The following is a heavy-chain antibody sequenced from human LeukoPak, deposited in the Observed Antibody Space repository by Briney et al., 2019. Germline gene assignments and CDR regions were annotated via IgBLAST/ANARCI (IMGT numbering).Heavy chain of an antibody. CDR1: GFTFSSYW. CDR2: IYYSGGT. V-gene: IGHV4-59*12. D-gene: IGHD2-15*01. Sequence: GSLRLSCAASGFTFSSYWMSWVRQAPGKGLEWIGYIYYSGGTNYNPSLKSRVTISVDTSKNQFSLKLSSVTAADTAMYYCARTTEGYCRGGSCYYYYYYMDVWGKGTTVTVSS. CDR3: ARTTEGYCRGGSCYYYYYYMDV. J-gene: IGHJ6*03.